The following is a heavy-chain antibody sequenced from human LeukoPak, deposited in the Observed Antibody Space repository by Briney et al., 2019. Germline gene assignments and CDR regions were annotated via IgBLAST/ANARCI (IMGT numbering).Heavy chain of an antibody. V-gene: IGHV3-23*01. CDR2: ISGSGGST. Sequence: GGSLRLSCAASGFTFSSYAMSWVRQAPGKGLEWVSAISGSGGSTYYADSVKGRFTISRDNSKNTLYLQMNSLRAEDTAVYYCAKRSVVVPAAMGPAFGYWGQGTLVTVSS. J-gene: IGHJ4*02. D-gene: IGHD2-2*01. CDR3: AKRSVVVPAAMGPAFGY. CDR1: GFTFSSYA.